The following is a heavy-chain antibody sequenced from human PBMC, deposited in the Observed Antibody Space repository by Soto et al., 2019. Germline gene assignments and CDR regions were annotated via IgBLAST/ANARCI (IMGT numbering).Heavy chain of an antibody. D-gene: IGHD3-10*01. V-gene: IGHV1-69*02. CDR3: ATSYGSGYRAFDY. J-gene: IGHJ4*02. Sequence: QVQLVQSGAEVRKPGSAVRVSCKASGDTFNFYTINWVRQAPGLGLEWMGRVNPILTMSNYARKFEGRVTITADKSTTTAYMELRSLRSDDTAIYYCATSYGSGYRAFDYWGQGALGTVSS. CDR2: VNPILTMS. CDR1: GDTFNFYT.